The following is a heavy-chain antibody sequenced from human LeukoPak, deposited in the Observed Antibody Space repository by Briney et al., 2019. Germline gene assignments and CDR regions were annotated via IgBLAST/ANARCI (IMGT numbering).Heavy chain of an antibody. J-gene: IGHJ3*02. CDR3: ARDEGAKIAFAI. CDR1: GGTFSSYA. D-gene: IGHD1-26*01. V-gene: IGHV1-69*06. CDR2: IIPIFGTA. Sequence: ASVKVSCKASGGTFSSYAISWVRQAPGQGLEWMGGIIPIFGTANYAQKFQGRGTINADKSTSTAYMELSSLRSEDTAVYYCARDEGAKIAFAIWGQGTMVTVSS.